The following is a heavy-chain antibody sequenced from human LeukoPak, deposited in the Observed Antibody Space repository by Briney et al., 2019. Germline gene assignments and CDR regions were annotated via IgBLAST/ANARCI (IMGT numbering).Heavy chain of an antibody. CDR3: AREGLGYCSGGSCLNFEY. CDR1: GYTFTSYG. D-gene: IGHD2-15*01. J-gene: IGHJ4*02. Sequence: ASVKVSCKASGYTFTSYGISWVRQAPGQGLEWMGWISAYNGNTYYAQKLQGRVTMTTDTSTSTGYMELRSLTSDDTAVYYCAREGLGYCSGGSCLNFEYWGQGTLVTVSS. V-gene: IGHV1-18*01. CDR2: ISAYNGNT.